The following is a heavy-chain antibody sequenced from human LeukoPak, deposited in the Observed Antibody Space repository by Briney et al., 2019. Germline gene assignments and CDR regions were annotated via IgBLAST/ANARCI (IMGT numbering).Heavy chain of an antibody. CDR3: ARDVVAAAGSFDY. V-gene: IGHV4-4*07. CDR1: GDSINSFY. J-gene: IGHJ4*02. Sequence: SETLSLTCTVSGDSINSFYWSWVRQPARKGLEWIGRIYSSGSTNYSPSLKSRVTMSVDTSKNQFSLKLSSVTAADTAVYYCARDVVAAAGSFDYWGQGTQVTVSS. D-gene: IGHD6-13*01. CDR2: IYSSGST.